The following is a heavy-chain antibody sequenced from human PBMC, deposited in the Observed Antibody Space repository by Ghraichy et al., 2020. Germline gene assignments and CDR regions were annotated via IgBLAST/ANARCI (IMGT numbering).Heavy chain of an antibody. D-gene: IGHD3-16*02. CDR3: ANGLRSGQLSSYTDFFEM. J-gene: IGHJ3*02. CDR2: LWSDGRNK. Sequence: GGSLRLSCVGSGFSFSNYAMHWVRQAPHKGLEWVAFLWSDGRNKFYADSVKGRFTISRDNSKNMLYLQMNSLKTEDTAVYYCANGLRSGQLSSYTDFFEMWGQGTLVTVSS. CDR1: GFSFSNYA. V-gene: IGHV3-30*02.